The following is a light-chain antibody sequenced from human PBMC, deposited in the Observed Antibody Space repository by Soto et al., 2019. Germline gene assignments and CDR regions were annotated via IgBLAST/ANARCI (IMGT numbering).Light chain of an antibody. V-gene: IGKV3-20*01. CDR3: QQYGSSPLIT. CDR1: QRVSSND. CDR2: GVS. J-gene: IGKJ3*01. Sequence: EIVLTQSPGTLSLSPGERATLSCRASQRVSSNDLAWYQQKPGQAPRLLIHGVSSRATGIQDRFRGSGSGTAFPLTISRLEPEDFAVYYCQQYGSSPLITFGPGTKVDIK.